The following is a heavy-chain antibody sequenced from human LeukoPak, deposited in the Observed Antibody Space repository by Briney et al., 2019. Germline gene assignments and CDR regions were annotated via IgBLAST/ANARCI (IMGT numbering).Heavy chain of an antibody. Sequence: SVEVSCKASGGTFSSYAISWVRQAPGQGLEWMGRIIPIFGIANYAQKFQGRVTITADKSTSTAYMELSSLRSEDTAVYYCARGAYYYDSSGPRRSYWYFDLWGRGTLVTVSS. J-gene: IGHJ2*01. CDR3: ARGAYYYDSSGPRRSYWYFDL. CDR1: GGTFSSYA. CDR2: IIPIFGIA. D-gene: IGHD3-22*01. V-gene: IGHV1-69*04.